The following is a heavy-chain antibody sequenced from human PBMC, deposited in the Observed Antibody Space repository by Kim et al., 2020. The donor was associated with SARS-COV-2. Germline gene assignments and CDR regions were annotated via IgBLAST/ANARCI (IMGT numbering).Heavy chain of an antibody. Sequence: YHPTPKGRGTISVDTSKNQFALKLSSVTAADTAVYYCARHNYYYYYMDVWGKGTTVTVSS. V-gene: IGHV4-39*01. CDR3: ARHNYYYYYMDV. J-gene: IGHJ6*03.